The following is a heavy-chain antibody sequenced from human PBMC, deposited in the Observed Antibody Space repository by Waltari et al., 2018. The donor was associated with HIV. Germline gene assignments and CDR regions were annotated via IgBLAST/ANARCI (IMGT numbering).Heavy chain of an antibody. Sequence: QVQVVQSGAEVKKPGASVKMSCRASGYTFTGYYMNWVRQAPGQDLEWMGRINPSDNTTNYAQKFQGRVTMTRDTSTNTIFMELNSLRSEDTAMYYCARGGLRFLEHTSHYFDALDVWGQGTTVTVSS. CDR2: INPSDNTT. CDR3: ARGGLRFLEHTSHYFDALDV. CDR1: GYTFTGYY. V-gene: IGHV1-46*01. D-gene: IGHD3-3*01. J-gene: IGHJ6*02.